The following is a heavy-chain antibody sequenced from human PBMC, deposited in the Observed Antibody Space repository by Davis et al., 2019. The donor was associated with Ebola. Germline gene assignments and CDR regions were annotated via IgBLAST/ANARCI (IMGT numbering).Heavy chain of an antibody. V-gene: IGHV3-30*02. J-gene: IGHJ6*03. Sequence: GESLKISCAASGFTFSSYGMYWVRQAPGKGLEWVAFIRYDGSNKYYVDSVKGRFTISRDNAKNSLFLEMNSLRAEDTAFYYCASGDGRGRSYDMDVWGQGTTVTVSS. CDR1: GFTFSSYG. CDR3: ASGDGRGRSYDMDV. D-gene: IGHD3/OR15-3a*01. CDR2: IRYDGSNK.